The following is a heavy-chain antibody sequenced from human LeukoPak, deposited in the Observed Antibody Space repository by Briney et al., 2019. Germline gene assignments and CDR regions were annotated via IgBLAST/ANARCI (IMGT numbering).Heavy chain of an antibody. J-gene: IGHJ3*02. CDR3: ARDSVLIAVAVRGAFDI. CDR1: GYTFNSYS. Sequence: PGGSLRLSCAASGYTFNSYSMNGLRQATGKGLEWVSYISSSSSTIYYADSVKGRFTISRDNAKNSLYLQMNSLRAEDTALYYCARDSVLIAVAVRGAFDIWGQGTMVTVSS. V-gene: IGHV3-48*04. CDR2: ISSSSSTI. D-gene: IGHD6-19*01.